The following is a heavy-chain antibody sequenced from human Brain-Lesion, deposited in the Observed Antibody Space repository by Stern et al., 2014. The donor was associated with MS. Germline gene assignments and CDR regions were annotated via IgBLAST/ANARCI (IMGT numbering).Heavy chain of an antibody. D-gene: IGHD6-13*01. CDR2: SDHSGST. J-gene: IGHJ4*02. V-gene: IGHV4-4*02. Sequence: QLQLQESGPGLVKPSGTLSLTCAVSGGSISSSNWWSWVRQSPGKGLEWIGESDHSGSTIYNPSLKSRDTVSVDKSKKRFSLNLRSVTAADTAVYFCARFPASRPHVFDSWGQGTLVTVSS. CDR3: ARFPASRPHVFDS. CDR1: GGSISSSNW.